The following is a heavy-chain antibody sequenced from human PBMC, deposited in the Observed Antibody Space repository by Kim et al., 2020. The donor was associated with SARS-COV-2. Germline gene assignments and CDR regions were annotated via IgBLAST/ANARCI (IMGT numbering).Heavy chain of an antibody. J-gene: IGHJ4*02. V-gene: IGHV1-69*13. CDR2: IIPIFGTA. D-gene: IGHD3-22*01. CDR1: GGTFSSYA. Sequence: SVKVSCKASGGTFSSYAISWVRQAPGQGLEWMGGIIPIFGTANYAQKFQGRVTITADESTSTAYMELSSLRSEDTAVYYCARDRPRDSSGYYTGYYFDYWGQGTLVTVSS. CDR3: ARDRPRDSSGYYTGYYFDY.